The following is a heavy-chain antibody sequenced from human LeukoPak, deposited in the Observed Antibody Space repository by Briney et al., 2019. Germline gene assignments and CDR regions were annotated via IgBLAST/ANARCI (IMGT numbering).Heavy chain of an antibody. CDR3: ARYGDLYFDY. J-gene: IGHJ4*02. V-gene: IGHV4-59*01. CDR1: GGSISSYY. CDR2: IYYSGST. D-gene: IGHD4-17*01. Sequence: SETLSLTCAVSGGSISSYYWSWIRQPPGKGLEWIGYIYYSGSTNYNPSLKSRVTISVDTSKNQFSLKLSSVTAADTAVYYCARYGDLYFDYWAREPWSPSPQ.